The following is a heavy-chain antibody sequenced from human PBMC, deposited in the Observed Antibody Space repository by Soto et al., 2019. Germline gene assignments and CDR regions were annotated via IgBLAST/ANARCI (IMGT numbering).Heavy chain of an antibody. J-gene: IGHJ6*02. D-gene: IGHD2-2*01. CDR2: IWYDGSNK. V-gene: IGHV3-33*01. CDR1: GFTFSSYG. CDR3: ARDPVVVPAAMIGSVYGMDV. Sequence: GGSLRLSCAASGFTFSSYGMHWVRQAPGKGLEWVAVIWYDGSNKYYADSVKGRFTISRDNSKNTLYLQMNSLRAEDTAVYYCARDPVVVPAAMIGSVYGMDVWGQGTKVTVSS.